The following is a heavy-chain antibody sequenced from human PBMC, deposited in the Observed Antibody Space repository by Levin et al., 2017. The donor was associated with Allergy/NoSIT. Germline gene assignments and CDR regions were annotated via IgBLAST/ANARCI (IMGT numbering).Heavy chain of an antibody. D-gene: IGHD5-18*01. Sequence: PGGSLRLSCAASGFTFSSYGMHWVRQAPGKGLEWVAVISYDGSNKYYADSVKGRFTISRDNSKNTLYLQMNSLRAEDTAVYYCAKIIVDTAMGDYWGQGTLVTVSS. CDR2: ISYDGSNK. CDR1: GFTFSSYG. J-gene: IGHJ4*02. V-gene: IGHV3-30*18. CDR3: AKIIVDTAMGDY.